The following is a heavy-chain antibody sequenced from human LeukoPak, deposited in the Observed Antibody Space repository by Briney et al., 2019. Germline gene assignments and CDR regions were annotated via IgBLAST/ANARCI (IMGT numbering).Heavy chain of an antibody. J-gene: IGHJ4*02. CDR3: ARDPSGDYYFDY. D-gene: IGHD4-17*01. CDR2: ISHDGSNK. Sequence: GRSLRLSCAASGFTFSSYAMHWVRQPQAKGLGWVAVISHDGSNKYYADSVKGRFTISRDNSKNMLYLQMGRLRPDDTAVYYCARDPSGDYYFDYWGQGTLVTVSS. V-gene: IGHV3-30*04. CDR1: GFTFSSYA.